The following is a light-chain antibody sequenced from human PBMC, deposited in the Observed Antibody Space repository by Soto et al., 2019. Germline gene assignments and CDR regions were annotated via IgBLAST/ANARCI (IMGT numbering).Light chain of an antibody. V-gene: IGLV2-14*03. CDR2: DVS. Sequence: QSVLTKPASGYVFPGRGITISSTGTSSDVGGYNYVSWYQHHPGKAPKLMIYDVSNRPSGVSNRFSGSKSGNTASLTISGLQPEDEADYYCSSYTTSNTRQIVFGTGTKVTVL. CDR3: SSYTTSNTRQIV. CDR1: SSDVGGYNY. J-gene: IGLJ1*01.